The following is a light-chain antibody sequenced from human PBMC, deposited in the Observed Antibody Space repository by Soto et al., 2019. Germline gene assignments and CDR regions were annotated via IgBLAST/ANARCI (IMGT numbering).Light chain of an antibody. V-gene: IGKV1-6*01. CDR1: QAIRTA. J-gene: IGKJ1*01. CDR2: AAS. CDR3: LLDFRYFWA. Sequence: AIQLTQSPSSLYASVGDRVTITCRASQAIRTALGWYQQKPGKFPKLLIYAASILQSGVQSRFSGSGSGTDFTLTISSLQPEDFATYYCLLDFRYFWAFGQGTKVEIK.